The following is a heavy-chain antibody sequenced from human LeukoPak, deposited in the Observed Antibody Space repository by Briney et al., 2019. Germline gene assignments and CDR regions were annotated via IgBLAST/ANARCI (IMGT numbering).Heavy chain of an antibody. CDR2: IYYSGST. J-gene: IGHJ4*02. D-gene: IGHD2-21*01. Sequence: SQTLSLTCTVSGGSISSGDYYWSWIRQPPGKGLEWIGYIYYSGSTNYNPSLKSRVTISVDTSKNQFSLKLSSVTAADTAVYYCARDPKGVATHFDYWGQGTLVTVSS. CDR1: GGSISSGDYY. V-gene: IGHV4-61*08. CDR3: ARDPKGVATHFDY.